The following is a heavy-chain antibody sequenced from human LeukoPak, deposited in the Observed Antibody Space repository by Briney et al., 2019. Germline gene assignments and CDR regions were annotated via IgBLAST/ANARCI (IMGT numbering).Heavy chain of an antibody. CDR1: GGSFSGYY. J-gene: IGHJ4*02. Sequence: SETLSLTCAVYGGSFSGYYWSWIRQPPGKGLEWIGYIYYSGSTNYNPSLKSRVTISVDTSKNQFSLKLSSVTAADTAVYYCARGGYSYGLMAYWGQGTLVTVSS. D-gene: IGHD5-18*01. V-gene: IGHV4-59*01. CDR2: IYYSGST. CDR3: ARGGYSYGLMAY.